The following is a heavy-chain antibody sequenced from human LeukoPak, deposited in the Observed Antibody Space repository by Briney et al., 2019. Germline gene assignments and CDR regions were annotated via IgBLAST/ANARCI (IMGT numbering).Heavy chain of an antibody. CDR2: ISSSSSYI. J-gene: IGHJ6*02. D-gene: IGHD3-16*01. CDR1: GFTFTSYS. CDR3: ARLRTYGYYYDGMDV. Sequence: GGSLRLSCAASGFTFTSYSMNWVRQAPGKGLEWVSSISSSSSYIYYADSVKGRFTISRDNAKNSLYLQMNSPRAEDTAVYYCARLRTYGYYYDGMDVWGQGTTVTVSS. V-gene: IGHV3-21*01.